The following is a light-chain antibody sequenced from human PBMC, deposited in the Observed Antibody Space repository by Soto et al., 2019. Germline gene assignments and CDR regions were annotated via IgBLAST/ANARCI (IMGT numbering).Light chain of an antibody. J-gene: IGKJ1*01. CDR2: GAS. CDR1: QSVSSSY. V-gene: IGKV3-20*01. Sequence: EIVLTQSPGTLSLSPGERATLSCRASQSVSSSYLAWYQQKPGQTPRLLIYGASSRATGIPDRFSGSGYGTDFTLTISSLEPEDFAVYYCQQYDSSPWTFGQGTKVEIK. CDR3: QQYDSSPWT.